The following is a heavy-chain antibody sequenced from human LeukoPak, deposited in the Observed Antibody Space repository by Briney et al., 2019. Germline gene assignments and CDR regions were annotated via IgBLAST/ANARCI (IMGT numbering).Heavy chain of an antibody. Sequence: GSLRLSCVASGFTFSNCIMNWVRQAPGKGLEWVSYINNYGGTIYYADSVKGRFTISRDNAKNSLFLQMNSLRDEDTAVYYCATGLVGTTNYWGQGALVTVSS. D-gene: IGHD1-26*01. CDR3: ATGLVGTTNY. J-gene: IGHJ4*02. V-gene: IGHV3-48*02. CDR1: GFTFSNCI. CDR2: INNYGGTI.